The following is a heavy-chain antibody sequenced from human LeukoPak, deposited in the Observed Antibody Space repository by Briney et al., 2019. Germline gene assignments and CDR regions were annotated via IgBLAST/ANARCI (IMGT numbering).Heavy chain of an antibody. D-gene: IGHD3-10*01. Sequence: GGSLRLSCAASGFTFGSYWMSWVRQAPGKGLEWVAHIKQDESARYYVESVKGRFIISRDNAKNSLYLQMNTLTAEDTAVYYCARDYYGSGSYHDPPCGMDVWGQGTTVTVSS. CDR3: ARDYYGSGSYHDPPCGMDV. V-gene: IGHV3-7*01. CDR1: GFTFGSYW. CDR2: IKQDESAR. J-gene: IGHJ6*02.